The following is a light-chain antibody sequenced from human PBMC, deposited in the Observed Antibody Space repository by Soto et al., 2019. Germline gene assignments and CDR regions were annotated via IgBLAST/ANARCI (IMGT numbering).Light chain of an antibody. CDR1: QSVSSSY. J-gene: IGKJ1*01. Sequence: EIVLTQSPGTLSLSPGERATLPYRASQSVSSSYLAWYQQKPGQAPRLLIYGASTRATGIPARFSGSGSGTEFTLTISSLQSEDFAVYYCQQYNNWPTFGQGTKVDI. CDR2: GAS. V-gene: IGKV3-15*01. CDR3: QQYNNWPT.